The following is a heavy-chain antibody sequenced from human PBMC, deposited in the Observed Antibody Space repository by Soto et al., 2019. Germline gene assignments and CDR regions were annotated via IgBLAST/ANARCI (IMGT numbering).Heavy chain of an antibody. J-gene: IGHJ4*02. D-gene: IGHD5-18*01. V-gene: IGHV3-23*01. CDR1: GFTFSSYA. CDR3: AQSGSSYASGGGSFDL. CDR2: ISGSSSSNI. Sequence: EVQLLESGGGLVQPGGSLRLSCAASGFTFSSYAMSWVRQAPGKGLEWVSAISGSSSSNIYYAASVKGRFTISRDSAKNSLYLQMDSLRAEDTAIYYCAQSGSSYASGGGSFDLWGQGTLVTVSS.